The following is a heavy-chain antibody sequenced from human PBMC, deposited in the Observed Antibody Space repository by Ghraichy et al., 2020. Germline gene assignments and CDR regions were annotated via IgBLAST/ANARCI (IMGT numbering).Heavy chain of an antibody. D-gene: IGHD3-10*01. Sequence: SETLSPTCTVSGGSISSGGYYWSWIRQHPGKGLEWIGYIYYSGSTYYNPSLKSRVTISVDTSKNQFSLKLSSVTAADTAVYYCAKTLGELLWFGEQDKRLGAFDIWGQGTMVTVSS. CDR3: AKTLGELLWFGEQDKRLGAFDI. J-gene: IGHJ3*02. V-gene: IGHV4-31*03. CDR1: GGSISSGGYY. CDR2: IYYSGST.